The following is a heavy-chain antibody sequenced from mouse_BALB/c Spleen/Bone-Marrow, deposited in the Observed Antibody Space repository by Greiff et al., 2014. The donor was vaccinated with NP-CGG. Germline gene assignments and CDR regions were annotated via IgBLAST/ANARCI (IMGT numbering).Heavy chain of an antibody. CDR3: ARRWLPYAMDY. Sequence: VQLQPSGPELVKPGASVKMSCKASGYKFTSYIMHWVKQKPGQGLEWIGYINPYNDGTKYNEKFKGKATLTSDKSSSTAYMELSSLTSEDSAVYYCARRWLPYAMDYWGQGTSVTVAS. CDR2: INPYNDGT. V-gene: IGHV1-14*01. J-gene: IGHJ4*01. D-gene: IGHD2-3*01. CDR1: GYKFTSYI.